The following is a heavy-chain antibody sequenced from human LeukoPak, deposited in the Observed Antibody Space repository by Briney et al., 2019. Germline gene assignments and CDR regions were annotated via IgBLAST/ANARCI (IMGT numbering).Heavy chain of an antibody. D-gene: IGHD1-14*01. CDR1: VVTFSSYA. Sequence: ASVKVSCKASVVTFSSYAISWVRQAPGQGLEWMGAIIPIFGTANYAQKFQGRVTITADESTSTAYMELSSLRSEDTAVYYCARSRTSPGGYFDYWGQGTLVTVSS. CDR2: IIPIFGTA. J-gene: IGHJ4*02. V-gene: IGHV1-69*13. CDR3: ARSRTSPGGYFDY.